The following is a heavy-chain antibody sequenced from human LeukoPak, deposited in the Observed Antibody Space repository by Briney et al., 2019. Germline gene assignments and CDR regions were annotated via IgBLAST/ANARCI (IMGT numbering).Heavy chain of an antibody. J-gene: IGHJ5*02. Sequence: SETLSLTCTVSGGPISTYQWSWIRQPPGKGLERIGYIYYTGSTNYNPSLRSRVTISLDTSKNQFSLRVNSVTAADTAVYYCARRTTVTPNRFDPWGQGTLVTVST. CDR3: ARRTTVTPNRFDP. CDR1: GGPISTYQ. V-gene: IGHV4-59*08. CDR2: IYYTGST. D-gene: IGHD4-17*01.